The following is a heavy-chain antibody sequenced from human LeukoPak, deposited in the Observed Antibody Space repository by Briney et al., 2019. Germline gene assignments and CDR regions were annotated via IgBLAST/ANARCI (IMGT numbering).Heavy chain of an antibody. V-gene: IGHV1-69*02. CDR2: IIPILGIA. CDR3: ARNYGRNEDY. J-gene: IGHJ4*02. CDR1: GYTFINYY. Sequence: SVKVSCKASGYTFINYYMHWVRQAPGQGLEWMGRIIPILGIANYAQKFQGRVTITADKSTSTAYMELSSLRSEDTAVYYCARNYGRNEDYWGQGTLVTVSS. D-gene: IGHD3-10*01.